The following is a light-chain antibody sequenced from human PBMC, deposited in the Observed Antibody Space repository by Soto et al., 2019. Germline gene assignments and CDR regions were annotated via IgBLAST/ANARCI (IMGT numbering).Light chain of an antibody. CDR1: SSNIGGNS. CDR3: GSWDSSLSAYV. Sequence: QSVLTQPPSVSAAPGQKVTISCSGSSSNIGGNSVSWYQQLPGTAPKLLIYDDNKRPSGIPDRFSGYKSGTSATLGITGFQTGDEADYYCGSWDSSLSAYVFGTGTKATVL. J-gene: IGLJ1*01. CDR2: DDN. V-gene: IGLV1-51*01.